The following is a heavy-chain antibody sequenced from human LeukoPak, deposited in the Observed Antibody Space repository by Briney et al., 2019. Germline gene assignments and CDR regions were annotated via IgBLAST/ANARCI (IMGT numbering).Heavy chain of an antibody. CDR2: ISGDRTNT. D-gene: IGHD4-11*01. V-gene: IGHV3-23*01. CDR1: GFTFSTHG. Sequence: PGGSLRLSCAASGFTFSTHGMSWVRQSPGKGLEWVSTISGDRTNTHYADSVKGRFSISRDNSRNTLYLQMNSLTVEDTALYYCAHDAGPTGNPFFDYWGQGTLVTVSS. J-gene: IGHJ4*02. CDR3: AHDAGPTGNPFFDY.